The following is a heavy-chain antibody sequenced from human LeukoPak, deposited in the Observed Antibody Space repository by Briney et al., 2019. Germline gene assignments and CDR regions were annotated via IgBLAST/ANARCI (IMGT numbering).Heavy chain of an antibody. J-gene: IGHJ4*02. Sequence: SQTLSLTCTVSGGSISSGSYYWGWIRQPPGKGLEWIGSIYHSGSTYYNPSLKSRVTISVDTSKNQFSLKLSSVTAADTAVYYCARDDWEDGIDYWGQGTLVTVSS. CDR2: IYHSGST. CDR1: GGSISSGSYY. D-gene: IGHD1-26*01. V-gene: IGHV4-39*07. CDR3: ARDDWEDGIDY.